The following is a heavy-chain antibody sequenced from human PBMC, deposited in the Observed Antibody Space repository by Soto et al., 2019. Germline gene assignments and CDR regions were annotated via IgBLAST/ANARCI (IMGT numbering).Heavy chain of an antibody. D-gene: IGHD7-27*01. CDR3: ARSHRDNWGSPDYFDY. CDR1: GGSISSGGYY. J-gene: IGHJ4*02. V-gene: IGHV4-31*03. Sequence: QVQLQESGPGLVKPSQTLSLTCTVSGGSISSGGYYWSWIRQHPGKGLEWIGYIYYNGDTYYNPSLKSRVSISIDTSKNHFSLRLTSVTAADTAVYYCARSHRDNWGSPDYFDYWSQGTLVTVSS. CDR2: IYYNGDT.